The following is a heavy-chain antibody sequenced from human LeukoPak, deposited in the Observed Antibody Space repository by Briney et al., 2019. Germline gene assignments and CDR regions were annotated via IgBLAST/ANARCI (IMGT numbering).Heavy chain of an antibody. CDR2: INHSGST. V-gene: IGHV4-34*01. J-gene: IGHJ4*02. D-gene: IGHD3-9*01. CDR1: GGSFSGYY. Sequence: PSETLSLTCAVYGGSFSGYYWSWIRQPPGKGLEWIGEINHSGSTNYNPSLKSRVTISVDTSKNQFSLKLSSVTSADTAVYYCARERLGFFEYWGQGTLVTVSS. CDR3: ARERLGFFEY.